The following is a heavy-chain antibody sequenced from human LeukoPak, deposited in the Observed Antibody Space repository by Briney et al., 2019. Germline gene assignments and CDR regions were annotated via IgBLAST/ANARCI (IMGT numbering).Heavy chain of an antibody. V-gene: IGHV3-74*03. CDR3: VRDRVGPDY. J-gene: IGHJ4*02. CDR2: ITDDGTT. D-gene: IGHD1-26*01. CDR1: GFTFSSAW. Sequence: QPGGSLRLSCAASGFTFSSAWMHWVRQGPGRGLVWVSRITDDGTTTYADSVKGRFNISRDNAKNTLYLQMNSLRAEDTAVYYCVRDRVGPDYWGQGTLVTVSS.